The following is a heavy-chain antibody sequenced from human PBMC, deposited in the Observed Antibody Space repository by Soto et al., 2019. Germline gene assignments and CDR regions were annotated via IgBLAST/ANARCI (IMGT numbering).Heavy chain of an antibody. D-gene: IGHD2-15*01. CDR2: ISAYNGNT. CDR1: GYTFTSYS. V-gene: IGHV1-18*01. CDR3: ARVVFVVAATLPYAFYI. Sequence: ASVKVSCKASGYTFTSYSISWVRQAPGQGLEWMGWISAYNGNTNYAQKLQGRVTMTTDTSTSTAYMELRSLRSDDTAVYYCARVVFVVAATLPYAFYIWSQGTMVPVSS. J-gene: IGHJ3*02.